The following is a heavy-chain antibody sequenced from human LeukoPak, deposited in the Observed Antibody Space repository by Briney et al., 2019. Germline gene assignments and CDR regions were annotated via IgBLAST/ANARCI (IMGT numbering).Heavy chain of an antibody. D-gene: IGHD3-16*02. CDR2: IIPIFGTA. CDR3: ARILKYDYVWGSYRSALMGYFDY. J-gene: IGHJ4*02. CDR1: GGTFSSYA. Sequence: ASVKVSCKASGGTFSSYAISWVRQAPGQGLEWMGGIIPIFGTANYAQKFQGRVTITADKSTSTAYMELSRLRSDDTAVYYCARILKYDYVWGSYRSALMGYFDYWGQGTLVTVSS. V-gene: IGHV1-69*06.